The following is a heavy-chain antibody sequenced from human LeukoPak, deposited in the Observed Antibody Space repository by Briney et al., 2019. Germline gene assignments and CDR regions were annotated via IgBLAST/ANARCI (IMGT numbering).Heavy chain of an antibody. CDR2: INAGNGNT. V-gene: IGHV1-3*01. CDR1: GYTFTSYA. D-gene: IGHD3-10*01. CDR3: ARGKWFGELSAVWCPYDY. Sequence: PLASVKVSCKASGYTFTSYAMHWVRQAPGQRLEWMGWINAGNGNTKYSQKFQGRVTITRDTSASTAYMELSSLRSEDTAVYYCARGKWFGELSAVWCPYDYWGQGTLVTVSS. J-gene: IGHJ4*02.